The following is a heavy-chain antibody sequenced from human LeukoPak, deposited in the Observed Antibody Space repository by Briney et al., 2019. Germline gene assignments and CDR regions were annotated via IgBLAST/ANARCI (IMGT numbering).Heavy chain of an antibody. J-gene: IGHJ3*02. CDR1: GFTFGDYA. CDR2: IRSKAYGGTT. V-gene: IGHV3-49*03. Sequence: GGSLRLSCTASGFTFGDYAMSWFRQAPGKGLEWVGFIRSKAYGGTTEYAASVKGRFTISRDDSKSIAYLQMNSLKTEDTAVYYCTREGFGYYDSSGYPAYAFDIWGQGTMVTVSS. D-gene: IGHD3-22*01. CDR3: TREGFGYYDSSGYPAYAFDI.